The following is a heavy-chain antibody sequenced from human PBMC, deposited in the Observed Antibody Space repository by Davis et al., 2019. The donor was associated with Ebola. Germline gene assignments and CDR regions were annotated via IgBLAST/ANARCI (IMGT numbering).Heavy chain of an antibody. V-gene: IGHV1-2*02. CDR1: GYAFTGYY. Sequence: ASVKVSCKASGYAFTGYYMHWVRQAPGQGLEWMGWINPNSGGTNYAQKFQGRVTMTRDTSISTAYMELSRLRSDDTAVYYCARDLRSSLYYFDYWGQGTLVTVSS. D-gene: IGHD3-16*01. J-gene: IGHJ4*02. CDR3: ARDLRSSLYYFDY. CDR2: INPNSGGT.